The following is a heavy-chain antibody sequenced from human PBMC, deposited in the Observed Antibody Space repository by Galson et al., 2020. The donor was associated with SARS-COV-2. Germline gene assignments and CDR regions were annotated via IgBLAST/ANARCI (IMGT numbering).Heavy chain of an antibody. J-gene: IGHJ5*02. CDR3: ARDVSGSYSSWFDP. D-gene: IGHD1-26*01. CDR2: IWYDGSNK. V-gene: IGHV3-33*01. Sequence: GESLKISCAASGFTFSSYGMHWVRQAPGKGLEWVAVIWYDGSNKYYADSVKGRFTISRDNSKNTLYLQMNSLRAEDTAVYYCARDVSGSYSSWFDPWGQGTLVTVSS. CDR1: GFTFSSYG.